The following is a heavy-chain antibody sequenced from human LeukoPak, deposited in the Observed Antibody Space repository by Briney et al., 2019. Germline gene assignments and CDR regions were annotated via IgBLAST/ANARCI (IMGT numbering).Heavy chain of an antibody. CDR3: AADPTDYGDYDFYYYGMDV. V-gene: IGHV1-18*01. CDR2: SSAYNGNT. J-gene: IGHJ6*02. D-gene: IGHD4-17*01. Sequence: ASVKVSCKASGYTFTSYGISWVRQAPGQGLEWMGWSSAYNGNTNYAQKLQGRVTMTTDTSTSTAYMELSSLRSEDTAVYYCAADPTDYGDYDFYYYGMDVWGQGTTVTVSS. CDR1: GYTFTSYG.